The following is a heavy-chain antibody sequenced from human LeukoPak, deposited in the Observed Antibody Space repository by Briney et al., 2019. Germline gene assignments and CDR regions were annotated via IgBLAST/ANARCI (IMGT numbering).Heavy chain of an antibody. D-gene: IGHD2-21*01. CDR1: GFAFDNYW. V-gene: IGHV3-7*04. Sequence: GGSLRLSCAASGFAFDNYWMTWVRQAPGKGLEWVANMKQDGNEQYYVDSVKGRFTISRDNAKNSLYLQMNSLRAEDTAVYYCARGQGCGYWGQGTLVTVSS. CDR3: ARGQGCGY. J-gene: IGHJ4*02. CDR2: MKQDGNEQ.